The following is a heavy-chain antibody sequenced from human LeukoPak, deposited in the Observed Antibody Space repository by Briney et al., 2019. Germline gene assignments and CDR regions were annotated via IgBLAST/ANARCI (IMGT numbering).Heavy chain of an antibody. CDR2: INWNSDNI. D-gene: IGHD3-10*01. CDR1: GFTFNDHA. Sequence: PGGSLRLSCAASGFTFNDHAMYWVRQAPGKGLEWVSGINWNSDNIGYADSVKGRFTISRDDAKNSLFLQMNSLRAEDTAVYYCARDRYYASGTPIYYYYGMDVWGQGTTVTVSS. CDR3: ARDRYYASGTPIYYYYGMDV. J-gene: IGHJ6*02. V-gene: IGHV3-9*01.